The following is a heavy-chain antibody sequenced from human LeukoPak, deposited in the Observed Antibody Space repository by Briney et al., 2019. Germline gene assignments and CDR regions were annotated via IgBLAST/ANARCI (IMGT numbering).Heavy chain of an antibody. Sequence: SETLSLTCGVSGGSISSTNWWTWIRQPPGKGLEWIGEVHLDGRTNYNPSLESRLTMSVDLSENHISLKLTSVTPADTAVYFCAREGGFYRPLDYTGQGTLVTVSS. V-gene: IGHV4-4*02. J-gene: IGHJ4*02. CDR3: AREGGFYRPLDY. D-gene: IGHD3-3*01. CDR2: VHLDGRT. CDR1: GGSISSTNW.